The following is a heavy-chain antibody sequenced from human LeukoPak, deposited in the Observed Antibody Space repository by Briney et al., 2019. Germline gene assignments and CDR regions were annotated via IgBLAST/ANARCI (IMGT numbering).Heavy chain of an antibody. Sequence: GGSLRLSCAASGFTFSTYGMHRVRQAPGKGLEWVSFIRYDGTNKYYADSVKGRFTISRDNSKNTLYLQMYSLRAEDTALYYCAKISGYYPSDYWGQGALVTVSS. CDR1: GFTFSTYG. CDR2: IRYDGTNK. J-gene: IGHJ4*02. D-gene: IGHD3-22*01. V-gene: IGHV3-30*02. CDR3: AKISGYYPSDY.